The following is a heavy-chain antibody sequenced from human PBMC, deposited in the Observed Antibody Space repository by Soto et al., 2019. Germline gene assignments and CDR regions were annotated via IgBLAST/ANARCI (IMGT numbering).Heavy chain of an antibody. J-gene: IGHJ6*02. D-gene: IGHD3-16*01. V-gene: IGHV3-53*02. CDR2: IRSGGDT. CDR1: GFSVSINY. CDR3: ARPAPYYAMDV. Sequence: EEQLVETGGGLSQPGGSLRLSCAASGFSVSINYMSWVRQAPGKGLEWVSLIRSGGDTDYADSVRGRFNIARDNSKNTVFLQMNSLRAEDTAIYYCARPAPYYAMDVWGQGTTVIVSS.